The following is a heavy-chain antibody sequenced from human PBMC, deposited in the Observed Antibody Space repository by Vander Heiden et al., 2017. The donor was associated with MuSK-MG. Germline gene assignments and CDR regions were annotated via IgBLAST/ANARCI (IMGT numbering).Heavy chain of an antibody. CDR1: GFTFSSFG. CDR2: ISSDGGST. CDR3: ARGHPATVLYSYYYYGLDL. D-gene: IGHD3-16*01. J-gene: IGHJ6*02. Sequence: EEQLVESGGGLVQPGGSLRLPCAASGFTFSSFGMHWVRQAPGRGFEYVSAISSDGGSTYYANSVKGRFTISRDNSKNTLFLQMGSLRPEDMAVYYCARGHPATVLYSYYYYGLDLWGQGTTVTVSS. V-gene: IGHV3-64*01.